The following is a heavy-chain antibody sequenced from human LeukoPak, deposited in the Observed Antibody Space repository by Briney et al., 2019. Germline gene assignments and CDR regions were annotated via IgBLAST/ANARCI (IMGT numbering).Heavy chain of an antibody. CDR1: GGSISSSSYY. CDR2: IYYSGST. V-gene: IGHV4-39*07. D-gene: IGHD6-6*01. CDR3: ASGIAAPEYFDY. J-gene: IGHJ4*02. Sequence: SETLSLTCTVSGGSISSSSYYWGWIRQPPGKGLEWIGSIYYSGSTYYNPSLKSRVPISVDTSKNQFSLKLSSVTAADTAVYYCASGIAAPEYFDYWGQGTLVTVSS.